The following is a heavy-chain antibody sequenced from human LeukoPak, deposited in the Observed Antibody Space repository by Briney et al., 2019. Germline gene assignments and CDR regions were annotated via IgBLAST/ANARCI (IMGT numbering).Heavy chain of an antibody. V-gene: IGHV4-38-2*02. CDR3: ARAATVTTWYYYYYMDV. CDR1: GYSISSGYY. Sequence: SETLSLTCTVSGYSISSGYYWGWIRQPPGKGLEWIGSIYHSGSTYYNPSLKSRVTISVDTSKNQFSLKLSSVTAADTAVYYCARAATVTTWYYYYYMDVWGKGTTVTVSS. D-gene: IGHD4-17*01. CDR2: IYHSGST. J-gene: IGHJ6*03.